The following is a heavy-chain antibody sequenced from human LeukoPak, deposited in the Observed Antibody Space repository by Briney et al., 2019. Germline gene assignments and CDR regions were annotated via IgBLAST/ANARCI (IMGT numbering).Heavy chain of an antibody. CDR2: IYSGGST. CDR3: ARVLSPVAGTTDY. CDR1: GFTFSSYA. J-gene: IGHJ4*02. Sequence: GGSLRLSCAASGFTFSSYAMSWVRQAPGKGLEWVSVIYSGGSTYYADSVKGRFTISRDNSKNTLYLQMNSLRAEDTAVYYCARVLSPVAGTTDYWGQGTLVTVSS. D-gene: IGHD6-19*01. V-gene: IGHV3-53*01.